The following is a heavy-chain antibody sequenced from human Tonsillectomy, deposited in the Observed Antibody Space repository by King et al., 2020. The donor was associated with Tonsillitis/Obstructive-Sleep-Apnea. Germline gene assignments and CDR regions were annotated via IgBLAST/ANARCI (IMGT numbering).Heavy chain of an antibody. Sequence: VQLVEFGGGLVQPGGSLRLSCAASGFTFSSYWMHWVRQAPGKGLVWVSRINSDGSSTSYADSGKGRFTISRDNAKNTLYLQMNSLRAEDTAVYYCAREGYSSSSPIDYWGQGTLVTVSS. J-gene: IGHJ4*02. CDR1: GFTFSSYW. CDR2: INSDGSST. CDR3: AREGYSSSSPIDY. V-gene: IGHV3-74*01. D-gene: IGHD6-6*01.